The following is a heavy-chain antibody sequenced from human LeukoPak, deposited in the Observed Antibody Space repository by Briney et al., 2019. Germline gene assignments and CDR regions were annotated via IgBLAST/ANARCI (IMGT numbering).Heavy chain of an antibody. CDR3: AKASLTTVVTSFDY. CDR2: VSGSGGST. J-gene: IGHJ4*02. V-gene: IGHV3-23*01. CDR1: GFTFSSSA. D-gene: IGHD4-23*01. Sequence: GGSLRLSCAASGFTFSSSAMTWVRQAPGKGLEWVSPVSGSGGSTYYADSVKGRFTISRDNSKNTLYLQMNSLRAEDTAVYYCAKASLTTVVTSFDYWGQGTLVTVSS.